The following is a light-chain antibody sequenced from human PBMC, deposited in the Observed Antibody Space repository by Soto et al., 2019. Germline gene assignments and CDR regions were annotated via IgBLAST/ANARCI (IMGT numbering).Light chain of an antibody. J-gene: IGLJ1*01. CDR2: EVT. CDR1: DNDIGGYNY. CDR3: SSYTGSSTHV. Sequence: QSALTQPASVSGSPGQSITISRTGTDNDIGGYNYVSWYQQHPGKAPKLMIYEVTHRPSGVSSRFFASKSGNTASLTISGLQAEDEADYYCSSYTGSSTHVFGTGTKVTVL. V-gene: IGLV2-14*01.